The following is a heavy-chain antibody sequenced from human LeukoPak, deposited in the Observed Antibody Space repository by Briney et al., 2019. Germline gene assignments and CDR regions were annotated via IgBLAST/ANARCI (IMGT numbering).Heavy chain of an antibody. CDR1: GFSFSSYE. V-gene: IGHV3-48*03. J-gene: IGHJ4*02. D-gene: IGHD3-16*02. CDR2: ISSSNNNI. CDR3: AKGVWATYHAFDY. Sequence: GGSLRLSCVVFGFSFSSYEMNWVRQAPGAGLEWVSHISSSNNNIQYADSVKGRFTISRDNAKNSLFLQMDSLRVEDTAIYYCAKGVWATYHAFDYWGQGILVTVSS.